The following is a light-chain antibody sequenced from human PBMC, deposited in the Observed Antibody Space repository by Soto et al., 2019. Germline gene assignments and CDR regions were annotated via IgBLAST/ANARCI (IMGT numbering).Light chain of an antibody. J-gene: IGKJ5*01. V-gene: IGKV3-11*01. CDR2: DAS. CDR1: QNVGSY. CDR3: QQRSNWQLS. Sequence: EIVLTQSPATLSLSPGERATLSCRASQNVGSYLAWYQRKPGLAPRLLIYDASKRATGIPARFSGSGSRTDFTLTISSLEPDDFAVYYCQQRSNWQLSFGQGTRLEIK.